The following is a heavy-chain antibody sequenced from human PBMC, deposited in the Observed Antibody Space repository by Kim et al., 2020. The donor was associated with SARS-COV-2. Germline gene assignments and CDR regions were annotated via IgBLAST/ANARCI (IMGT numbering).Heavy chain of an antibody. CDR1: GFTFSSYG. D-gene: IGHD6-19*01. V-gene: IGHV3-30*18. Sequence: GGSLRLSCAASGFTFSSYGMHWVRQAPGKGLEWVAVISYDGSNKYYADSVKGRFTISRDNSKNTLYLQMNSLRAEDTAVYYCAKDLYSSGWGQYYYYYMDVWQRDHGHRLL. J-gene: IGHJ6*03. CDR2: ISYDGSNK. CDR3: AKDLYSSGWGQYYYYYMDV.